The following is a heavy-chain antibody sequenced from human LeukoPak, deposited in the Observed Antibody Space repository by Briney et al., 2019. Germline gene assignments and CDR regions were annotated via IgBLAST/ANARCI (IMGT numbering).Heavy chain of an antibody. CDR2: ISSSSSYI. D-gene: IGHD1-26*01. CDR1: GFTFSRYS. CDR3: ARSGPDYYYYYMDV. J-gene: IGHJ6*03. Sequence: GGSLRLSCAASGFTFSRYSMNWVRQAPGKGLEWVSSISSSSSYIYYADSVKGRFTISRDNAKNSLYLQMNSLRAEDTAVYYCARSGPDYYYYYMDVWGKGTTVTVSS. V-gene: IGHV3-21*01.